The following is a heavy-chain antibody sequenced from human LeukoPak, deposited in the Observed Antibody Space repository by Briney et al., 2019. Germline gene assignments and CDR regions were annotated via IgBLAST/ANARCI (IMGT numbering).Heavy chain of an antibody. CDR1: GFTVSSNY. Sequence: GGSLILSCAASGFTVSSNYMSWVRQAPGKGREWVSVIYSGGSTYYADSVKGRFTISRDNSKNTLYLQMNSLRAEDTAVYYCAKTSSTYTTRDAFDICGQGTMVTVSS. D-gene: IGHD6-13*01. J-gene: IGHJ3*02. CDR2: IYSGGST. CDR3: AKTSSTYTTRDAFDI. V-gene: IGHV3-53*01.